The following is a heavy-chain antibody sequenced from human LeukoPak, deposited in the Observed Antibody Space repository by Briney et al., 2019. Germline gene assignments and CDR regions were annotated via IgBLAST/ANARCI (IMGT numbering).Heavy chain of an antibody. D-gene: IGHD3-10*01. CDR1: GFTFSGSA. Sequence: GGSLKLSCAASGFTFSGSAMHWVRQASGKGLEWVGNIKQDGSEKYYVDSVKGRFTISRDNAKNSLYLQMNSLRGEDTAVYYCAALTMIRGVIGYWGQGTLVTVSS. CDR3: AALTMIRGVIGY. V-gene: IGHV3-7*02. J-gene: IGHJ4*02. CDR2: IKQDGSEK.